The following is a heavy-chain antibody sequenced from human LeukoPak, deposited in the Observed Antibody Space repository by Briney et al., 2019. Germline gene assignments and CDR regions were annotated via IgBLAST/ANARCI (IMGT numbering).Heavy chain of an antibody. J-gene: IGHJ4*02. CDR1: VGSNSSGGYY. Sequence: SQTLSLTCTVSVGSNSSGGYYWIWIRQHPGRGLEWIGYIYYSGSTYYNPSLKSRVTISVDTSKNQFSLKLSSVTAADTAVYYCARLNDYGDDWGQGTLVTVSS. V-gene: IGHV4-31*03. CDR2: IYYSGST. CDR3: ARLNDYGDD.